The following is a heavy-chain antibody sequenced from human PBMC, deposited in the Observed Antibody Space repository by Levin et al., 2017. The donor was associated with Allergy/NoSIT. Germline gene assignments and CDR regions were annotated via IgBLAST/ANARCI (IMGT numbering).Heavy chain of an antibody. J-gene: IGHJ5*02. V-gene: IGHV3-7*01. CDR2: IKQDGSEK. Sequence: HPGGSLRLSCAASGFTISSYWMAWVRQAPGKGLEWVANIKQDGSEKYYVDSVKGRFTISKDNARNSLYLQMNSLRAEDTAVYYCATLWLGSSGKIDWFDPWGQGTLVTVSS. CDR1: GFTISSYW. D-gene: IGHD6-25*01. CDR3: ATLWLGSSGKIDWFDP.